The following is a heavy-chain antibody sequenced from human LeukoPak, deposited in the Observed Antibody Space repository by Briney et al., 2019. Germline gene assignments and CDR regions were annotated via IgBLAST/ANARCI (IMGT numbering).Heavy chain of an antibody. V-gene: IGHV4-59*08. CDR3: ARGRAGYCSSTSCRRGRGFDY. CDR2: IYYSGST. Sequence: PSETLSLTCTVSGGSISSYYWSWIRQPPGQGLEWIGYIYYSGSTYYNPSLKSRVTISVDTSKNQFSLKLSSVTAADTAVYYCARGRAGYCSSTSCRRGRGFDYWGQGTLVTVPS. J-gene: IGHJ4*02. D-gene: IGHD2-2*01. CDR1: GGSISSYY.